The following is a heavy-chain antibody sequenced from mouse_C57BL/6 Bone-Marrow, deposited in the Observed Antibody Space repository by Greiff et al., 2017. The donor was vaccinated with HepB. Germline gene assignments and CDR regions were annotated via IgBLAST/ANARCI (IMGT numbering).Heavy chain of an antibody. CDR3: ARRTPAYYYGSSWYFDV. Sequence: DVKLQESGPGLVKPSQSLSLTCSVTGYSITSGYYWNWIRQFPGNKLEWMGYISYDGSNNYNPSLKNRISITRDTSKNQFFLKLNSVTTEDTATYYCARRTPAYYYGSSWYFDVWGTGTTVTVSS. CDR1: GYSITSGYY. V-gene: IGHV3-6*01. D-gene: IGHD1-1*01. CDR2: ISYDGSN. J-gene: IGHJ1*03.